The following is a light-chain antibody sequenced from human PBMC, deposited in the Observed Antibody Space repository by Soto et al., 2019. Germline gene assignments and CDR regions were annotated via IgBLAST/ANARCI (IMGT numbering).Light chain of an antibody. CDR2: DAS. J-gene: IGKJ5*01. CDR1: QSVSSY. V-gene: IGKV3-11*01. Sequence: PRQRATLSCWASQSVSSYLAWYQQKPGHAPRLLIYDASNRATDIPARFSGSGSGTDFTLTISTLEPQDFAVYYCQQRSNWPIVFGQGTRLEIK. CDR3: QQRSNWPIV.